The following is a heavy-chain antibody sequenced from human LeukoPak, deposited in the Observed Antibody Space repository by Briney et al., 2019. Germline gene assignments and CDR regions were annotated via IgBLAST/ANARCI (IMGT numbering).Heavy chain of an antibody. D-gene: IGHD4-17*01. J-gene: IGHJ4*02. CDR1: GYTVTSYG. CDR3: ARAHQYGDFDC. CDR2: ISGYNGNR. V-gene: IGHV1-18*01. Sequence: ASVKVSCKASGYTVTSYGISWVRQAPGQGLEWVGWISGYNGNRNYAQKFQGRVTLTTDTSTSTAYMELRSLRSDDTALYYCARAHQYGDFDCWGQGTLVTVSS.